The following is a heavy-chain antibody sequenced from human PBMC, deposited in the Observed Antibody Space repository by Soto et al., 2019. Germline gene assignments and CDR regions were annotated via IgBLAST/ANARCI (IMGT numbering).Heavy chain of an antibody. Sequence: PGGSLRLPWAASGCTFSSFSMSWVRQAPGKGLEWVSYISSSSTIYYADSVKGRFTISRDNSKNTLYLQMNSLRAEDTAVYYCAKDPHDYDFGSGYHPGAFEIWRQRTMVTVSS. CDR3: AKDPHDYDFGSGYHPGAFEI. J-gene: IGHJ3*02. CDR2: ISSSSTI. V-gene: IGHV3-48*01. D-gene: IGHD3-3*01. CDR1: GCTFSSFS.